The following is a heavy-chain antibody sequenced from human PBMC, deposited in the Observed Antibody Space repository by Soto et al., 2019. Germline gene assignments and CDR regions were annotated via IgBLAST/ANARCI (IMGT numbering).Heavy chain of an antibody. Sequence: ASVKGSCKASGYSFTDNHIHWVRQAPGQGLEWLGRINPKSGGTSTAQKFQGWVTMTRDRSISTVYMELTRLRSDDTAVYFCARGHSTDCSNGVCSFFYNHEMDVWGQGTTVTVSS. CDR2: INPKSGGT. V-gene: IGHV1-2*04. CDR1: GYSFTDNH. CDR3: ARGHSTDCSNGVCSFFYNHEMDV. J-gene: IGHJ6*02. D-gene: IGHD2-8*01.